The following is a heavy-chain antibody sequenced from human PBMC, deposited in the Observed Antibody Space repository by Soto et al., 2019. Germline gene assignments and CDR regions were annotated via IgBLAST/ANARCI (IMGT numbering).Heavy chain of an antibody. CDR2: ISASGGTT. Sequence: GGSLRLSCAASGFTFSSYAMSWVRQPPGKGLEWVSAISASGGTTYYADSVKGRFTIPRDNSKNMLYLQMNSLRAEDTAVYYCAKDRKSGSGWYWDYWGQGTLVTVSS. J-gene: IGHJ4*02. D-gene: IGHD6-19*01. CDR1: GFTFSSYA. V-gene: IGHV3-23*01. CDR3: AKDRKSGSGWYWDY.